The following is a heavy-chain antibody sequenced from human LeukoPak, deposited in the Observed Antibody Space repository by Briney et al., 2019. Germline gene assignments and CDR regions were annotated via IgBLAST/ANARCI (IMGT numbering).Heavy chain of an antibody. J-gene: IGHJ6*02. CDR3: ARNTHYYGSGSYGMDV. CDR2: INHSGST. CDR1: GGSFGGYY. V-gene: IGHV4-34*01. Sequence: SETLSLTCAVYGGSFGGYYWSWIRQPPGKGLEWIGEINHSGSTNYDPSLKSRVTISIDTSKNQFSLKLSSVTAADTAVYYCARNTHYYGSGSYGMDVWGQGTTVTVSS. D-gene: IGHD3-10*01.